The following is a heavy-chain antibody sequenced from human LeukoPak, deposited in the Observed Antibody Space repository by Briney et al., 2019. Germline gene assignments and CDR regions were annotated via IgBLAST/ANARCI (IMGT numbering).Heavy chain of an antibody. V-gene: IGHV3-30*18. D-gene: IGHD6-19*01. CDR1: GFTFSSYG. Sequence: GRSLRLSCAASGFTFSSYGMHWVRQAPGKGLEWVAVISYDGSNKYYADSVKGRFTISRDNSKNTLYLQMNSLRAEDTAVYYCAKSLGWHWFDPWGQGTLVTVSS. CDR2: ISYDGSNK. J-gene: IGHJ5*02. CDR3: AKSLGWHWFDP.